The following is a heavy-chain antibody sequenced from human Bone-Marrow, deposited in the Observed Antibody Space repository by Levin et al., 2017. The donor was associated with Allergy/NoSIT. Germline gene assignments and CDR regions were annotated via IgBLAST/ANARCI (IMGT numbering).Heavy chain of an antibody. CDR3: VRRLFSTWDHYFDS. V-gene: IGHV5-51*01. Sequence: PGESLKISCKGSGYTFPVYWIGWVRQMPGKGMEWMGLIHPGDSNIKYSPSFQGQVTMSADKSTGTAYLRWTSLKASDTATYYRVRRLFSTWDHYFDSWGQGTQVTVSS. D-gene: IGHD3-16*01. CDR2: IHPGDSNI. J-gene: IGHJ4*02. CDR1: GYTFPVYW.